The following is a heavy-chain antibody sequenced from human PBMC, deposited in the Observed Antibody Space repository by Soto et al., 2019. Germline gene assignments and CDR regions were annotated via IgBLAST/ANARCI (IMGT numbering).Heavy chain of an antibody. J-gene: IGHJ5*02. Sequence: SETLSLTCTVSGGSISSGGYYWSWIRQHPGKGLEWIGYIYYSGSTYYNPSLKSRVTISVDTSKNQFSLKLSSVTAADTAVYYCARAPFPRYDSSGYYYVRLNWFDPWGQGTLVTVSS. CDR2: IYYSGST. CDR1: GGSISSGGYY. CDR3: ARAPFPRYDSSGYYYVRLNWFDP. V-gene: IGHV4-31*03. D-gene: IGHD3-22*01.